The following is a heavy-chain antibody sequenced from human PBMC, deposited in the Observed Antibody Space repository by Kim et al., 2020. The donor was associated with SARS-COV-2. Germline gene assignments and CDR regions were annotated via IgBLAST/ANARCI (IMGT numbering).Heavy chain of an antibody. D-gene: IGHD6-6*01. J-gene: IGHJ6*02. CDR3: ARHATLSSIRGYYYYYGMDV. V-gene: IGHV4-34*01. Sequence: SETLSLTCAVYGGSFSGYYWSWIRQPPGKGLEWIGEINHSGSTNYNPSLKSRVTISVDTSKNQFSLKLSSVTAADTAVYYCARHATLSSIRGYYYYYGMDVWGQGTTVTVSS. CDR2: INHSGST. CDR1: GGSFSGYY.